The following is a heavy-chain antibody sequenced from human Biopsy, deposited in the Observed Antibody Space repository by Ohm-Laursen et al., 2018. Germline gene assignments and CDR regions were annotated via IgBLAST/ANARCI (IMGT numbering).Heavy chain of an antibody. CDR2: IRPLNGDT. Sequence: GAPVKVSCKASGYNFISYSINWVRQAPGQGLEWMGWIRPLNGDTKYGQKFQDRVTMTTDTSTSTVYMELTSLRSDDTAVYYCARGEVTFGELIVSLDSWGQGTLVTVSS. J-gene: IGHJ4*02. CDR1: GYNFISYS. CDR3: ARGEVTFGELIVSLDS. D-gene: IGHD3-16*02. V-gene: IGHV1-18*01.